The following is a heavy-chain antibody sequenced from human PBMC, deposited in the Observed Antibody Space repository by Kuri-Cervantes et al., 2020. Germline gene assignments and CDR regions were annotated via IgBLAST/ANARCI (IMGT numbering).Heavy chain of an antibody. CDR1: GFSFRSYW. V-gene: IGHV3-23*01. J-gene: IGHJ4*02. CDR3: ENQPTPYGSFV. D-gene: IGHD6-6*01. Sequence: ETLSLTCAASGFSFRSYWTSWVRQAPGKGLEWVSSISGSGGSTYYVDSVKGRFTISRDNSKNTLYLQMNSLRAEDTAVYYCENQPTPYGSFVWGQGTLVTVSS. CDR2: ISGSGGST.